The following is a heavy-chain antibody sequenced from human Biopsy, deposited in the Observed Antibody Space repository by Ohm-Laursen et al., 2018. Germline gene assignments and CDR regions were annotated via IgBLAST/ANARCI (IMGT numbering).Heavy chain of an antibody. V-gene: IGHV1-69*06. D-gene: IGHD2-21*01. CDR2: IIPYFLRT. Sequence: EASVKVSCKASGDTFNRYGLTWVRQAPGQGLEWMGGIIPYFLRTYIPQKLQGRVTITADKSTNTGYMQLTSLRSDDTAVYYCASGQGDPLGVRIITWSFNFWGQGTLVTVSS. CDR3: ASGQGDPLGVRIITWSFNF. J-gene: IGHJ4*02. CDR1: GDTFNRYG.